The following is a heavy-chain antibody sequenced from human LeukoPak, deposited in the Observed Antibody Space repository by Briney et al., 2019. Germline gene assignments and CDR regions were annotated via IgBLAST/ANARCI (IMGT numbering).Heavy chain of an antibody. CDR3: AKDLPSNMAVASYYFDY. J-gene: IGHJ4*02. Sequence: GGSLRLSCAASGFTISSYAMSSVRLAPGKGLDWVSGISGSGGSTHYADPVKGRFTISRDNSKNTLYLQMNSLRGEDTAEYYCAKDLPSNMAVASYYFDYWGQGTLVTVSS. CDR2: ISGSGGST. CDR1: GFTISSYA. V-gene: IGHV3-23*01. D-gene: IGHD6-19*01.